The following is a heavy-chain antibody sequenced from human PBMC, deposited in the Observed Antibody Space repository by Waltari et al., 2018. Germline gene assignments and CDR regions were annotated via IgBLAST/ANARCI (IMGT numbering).Heavy chain of an antibody. Sequence: QVKLVESGGGLVKPGGSLRLSCAASGFTFSDYYMGWIRQAPGKGLEWVSYIGSSGSTRYYADSVKGRFTISRDNAKNSLYLQMNSLRAEDTAVYYCASPMTTVTTSDYWGQGTLVTVSS. CDR1: GFTFSDYY. D-gene: IGHD4-17*01. CDR3: ASPMTTVTTSDY. J-gene: IGHJ4*02. V-gene: IGHV3-11*04. CDR2: IGSSGSTR.